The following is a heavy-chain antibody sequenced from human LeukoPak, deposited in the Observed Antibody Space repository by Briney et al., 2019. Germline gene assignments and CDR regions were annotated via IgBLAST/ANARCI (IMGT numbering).Heavy chain of an antibody. Sequence: SETLSLTCTVSGDSMNNSYWTWIRQPVGNAMQWIGRVSASGSTSYNPSLKSRVIMSVDVSKNQLSLNLTSVTAADTAVYYCARLYIGGYSRSTNYNWFDPWGQGTLVTVSS. CDR3: ARLYIGGYSRSTNYNWFDP. V-gene: IGHV4-4*07. J-gene: IGHJ5*02. CDR1: GDSMNNSY. CDR2: VSASGST. D-gene: IGHD6-13*01.